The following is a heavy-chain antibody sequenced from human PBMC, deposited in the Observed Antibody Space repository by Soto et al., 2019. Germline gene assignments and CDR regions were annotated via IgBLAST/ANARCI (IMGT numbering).Heavy chain of an antibody. J-gene: IGHJ6*03. V-gene: IGHV3-15*01. CDR1: GFTFSNAW. CDR2: IKSKTDGGTT. Sequence: EVQLVESGGGLVKPGGSLILSCAASGFTFSNAWMSWVRQAPGKGLEWVGRIKSKTDGGTTDYAAPVKGRFTISRDDSKNTLYLQMNSLKTEDTAVYYCQARQLPPDYYYMDVWGKGTTVTVSS. D-gene: IGHD2-2*01. CDR3: QARQLPPDYYYMDV.